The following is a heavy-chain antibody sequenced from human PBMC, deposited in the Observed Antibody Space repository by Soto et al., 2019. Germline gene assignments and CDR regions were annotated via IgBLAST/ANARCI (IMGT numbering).Heavy chain of an antibody. CDR1: GYTFTSYY. Sequence: QVQLVQSGAEVKKPGASVRVSCKASGYTFTSYYLHWVRQAPGQGLEWMGIINPSGGSTTYAQKFQCRVTMTRDTSTSTVYMELSSLRSEDTAIYVCARDRATRSAFDLWGQGTMVTVSS. CDR2: INPSGGST. V-gene: IGHV1-46*01. CDR3: ARDRATRSAFDL. J-gene: IGHJ3*01. D-gene: IGHD3-10*01.